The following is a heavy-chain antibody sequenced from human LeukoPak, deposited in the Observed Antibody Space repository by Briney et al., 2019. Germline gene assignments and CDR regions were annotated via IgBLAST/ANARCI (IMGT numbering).Heavy chain of an antibody. CDR2: IWYDGSNK. CDR1: GFTFSSYG. CDR3: ARWGMVTYYFDY. Sequence: PGGSLRLSCAASGFTFSSYGMHWVRQAPGKGLEWVAVIWYDGSNKYYADSVKGRFTITRDNSKNTLYLQMNSLRAEDTAVYYCARWGMVTYYFDYWGQGTLVTVSS. V-gene: IGHV3-33*01. J-gene: IGHJ4*02. D-gene: IGHD5-18*01.